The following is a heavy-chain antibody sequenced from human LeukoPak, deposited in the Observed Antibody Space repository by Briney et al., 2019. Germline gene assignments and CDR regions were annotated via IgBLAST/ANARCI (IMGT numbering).Heavy chain of an antibody. D-gene: IGHD3-10*01. V-gene: IGHV3-30-3*01. CDR1: GFTFSSYA. CDR2: ISYDGSNK. CDR3: ARDLKAGSGSYYSGGDY. Sequence: GGSLRLSCAASGFTFSSYATHWVRQAPGKGLEGVAVISYDGSNKYYADSVKGRFTISRDNSKNTLYLQMNSLRAEDTAVYYCARDLKAGSGSYYSGGDYWGQGTLVTVSS. J-gene: IGHJ4*02.